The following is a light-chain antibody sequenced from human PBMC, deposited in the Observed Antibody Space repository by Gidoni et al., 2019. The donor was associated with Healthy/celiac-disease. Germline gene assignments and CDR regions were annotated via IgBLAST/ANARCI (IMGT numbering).Light chain of an antibody. CDR1: QRVSSSY. Sequence: IVLTQSPGTLSLSPGERATLSCRASQRVSSSYLAWYQQKPGQAPRLLIYGASSRATGIPDRCSGSGSGTDFTLIISRLEPEDFAVYYCQQYGSSPFTFGPGTKVDIK. CDR3: QQYGSSPFT. J-gene: IGKJ3*01. V-gene: IGKV3-20*01. CDR2: GAS.